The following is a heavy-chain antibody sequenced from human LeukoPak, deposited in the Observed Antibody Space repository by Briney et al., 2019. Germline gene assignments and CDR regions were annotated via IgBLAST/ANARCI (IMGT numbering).Heavy chain of an antibody. CDR2: ISGSGGST. V-gene: IGHV3-23*01. CDR3: AKWGGHHRGYSGYADY. D-gene: IGHD5-12*01. CDR1: GFTFSSYA. J-gene: IGHJ4*02. Sequence: PGGSLRLSCAASGFTFSSYAMSWVRQAPGKGLEWVSAISGSGGSTYYADSVKGRFTISRDNSKNTLYLQMNSLRAEDTAVYYCAKWGGHHRGYSGYADYWGQGTLVTVSS.